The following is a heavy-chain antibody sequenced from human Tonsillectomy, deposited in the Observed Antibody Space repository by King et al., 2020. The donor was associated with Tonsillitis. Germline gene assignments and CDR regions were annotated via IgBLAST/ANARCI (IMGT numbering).Heavy chain of an antibody. D-gene: IGHD3-16*01. J-gene: IGHJ4*02. CDR1: GFTFSSYG. CDR2: IRYDGSNK. V-gene: IGHV3-30*02. Sequence: VQLVESGGGVVQPGGSLRLSCAASGFTFSSYGMHWVRQAPGKGLEWVTFIRYDGSNKYYADSVKGRFTISRDNSKNTVYLEMHSLRAEDTAVYYCAKDPTGGWFGAELNYFDYWGQGTLVTVSS. CDR3: AKDPTGGWFGAELNYFDY.